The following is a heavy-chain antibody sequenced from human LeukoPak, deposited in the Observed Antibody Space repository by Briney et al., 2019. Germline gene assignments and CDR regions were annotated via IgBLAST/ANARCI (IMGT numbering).Heavy chain of an antibody. Sequence: GESLKISCKGSGYSFTSYWIGWVRQMPGKGLEWMGIIYPGDSDTRYSPSFQGQVTISADKSFSTAYLQWSSLKASDTAMYYCARRLAYYYGSGSYYPYYFDYWGQGTLVTVSS. CDR1: GYSFTSYW. V-gene: IGHV5-51*01. CDR2: IYPGDSDT. CDR3: ARRLAYYYGSGSYYPYYFDY. J-gene: IGHJ4*02. D-gene: IGHD3-10*01.